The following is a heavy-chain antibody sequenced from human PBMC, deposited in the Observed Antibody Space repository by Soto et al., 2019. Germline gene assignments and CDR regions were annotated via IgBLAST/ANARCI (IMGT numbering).Heavy chain of an antibody. CDR3: AKDVLVGYHYDSSYGMDV. V-gene: IGHV3-30*18. Sequence: GGCLRLSCAASGFTYSRYGMHWVRQAPGKGLEWVAVISYDGSNKYYVDSVKGRFTISRDNSKNTLYLQMDSLRAEDTAVYYCAKDVLVGYHYDSSYGMDVWGQGTTVNVSS. D-gene: IGHD3-22*01. CDR2: ISYDGSNK. CDR1: GFTYSRYG. J-gene: IGHJ6*02.